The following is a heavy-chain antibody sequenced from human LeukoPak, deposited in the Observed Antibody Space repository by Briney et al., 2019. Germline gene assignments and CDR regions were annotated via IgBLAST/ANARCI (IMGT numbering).Heavy chain of an antibody. Sequence: ASVKVSCKASGYTFTSNGFSWVRPAPGQGLEWMGWLSAYNGNTNYAQKLQGRVTMTTDRSTSTAYMELRSLRSDDTAVYYCAREDSSAYFFDYWGQGTLVTVSS. V-gene: IGHV1-18*01. CDR1: GYTFTSNG. D-gene: IGHD3-22*01. CDR2: LSAYNGNT. J-gene: IGHJ4*02. CDR3: AREDSSAYFFDY.